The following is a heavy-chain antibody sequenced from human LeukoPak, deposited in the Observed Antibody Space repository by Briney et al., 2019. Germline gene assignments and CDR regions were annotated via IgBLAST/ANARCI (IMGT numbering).Heavy chain of an antibody. V-gene: IGHV4-34*01. CDR3: ARGRQEISMILVVMTGVSYYLDV. CDR2: INPSGST. CDR1: GRSFSGYY. J-gene: IGHJ6*03. Sequence: SETLSLTCAVYGRSFSGYYWTWIRQSPGKGLEWIGEINPSGSTYYNPSLKSRLTISRDTSKNQFFLRLSSVTAADTAVYFCARGRQEISMILVVMTGVSYYLDVWGKGTTVTVS. D-gene: IGHD3-22*01.